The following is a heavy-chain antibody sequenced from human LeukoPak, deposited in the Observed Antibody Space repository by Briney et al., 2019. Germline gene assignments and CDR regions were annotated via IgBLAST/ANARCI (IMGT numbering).Heavy chain of an antibody. D-gene: IGHD5-24*01. Sequence: SETLSLTCTVSGGSISSGDYYWSWIRQPAGKGLEWIGRIYTSGSTNYNPSLKSRVTMSVDTSKSQFSLKLSSVTAADTAVYYCARQETYYYYMDVWGKGTTVTVSS. V-gene: IGHV4-61*02. CDR3: ARQETYYYYMDV. CDR2: IYTSGST. J-gene: IGHJ6*03. CDR1: GGSISSGDYY.